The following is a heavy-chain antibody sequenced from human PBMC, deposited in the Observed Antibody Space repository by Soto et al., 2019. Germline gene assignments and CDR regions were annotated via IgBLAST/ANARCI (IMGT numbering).Heavy chain of an antibody. CDR2: SRNKDNSHTT. J-gene: IGHJ4*02. Sequence: EVQLVESGVGLVQPGGSLRLSCAVSGFTFSDHHMDWVRQTPGKGLEWVGRSRNKDNSHTTEYAASVKGRFTISRDESKNSLFLQMNSLQTADTAVYFCVRAKVTNSRFNFDFWGQGTLVPVSS. CDR1: GFTFSDHH. CDR3: VRAKVTNSRFNFDF. D-gene: IGHD2-2*01. V-gene: IGHV3-72*01.